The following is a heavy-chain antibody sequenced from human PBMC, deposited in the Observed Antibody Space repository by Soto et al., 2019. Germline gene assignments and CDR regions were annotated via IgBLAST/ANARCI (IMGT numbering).Heavy chain of an antibody. CDR1: GFTFSTYG. CDR3: AKEYGSTWIDH. Sequence: QVELVESGGGVVQPGRSLRLSCAASGFTFSTYGMHWVRQAPGKGLEWVAAMSYDGTKEYYVDSVKGRFTISRDNSRNTLFLQLNSLRAEDTAVYYCAKEYGSTWIDHWGQGTRVTVSS. D-gene: IGHD6-13*01. CDR2: MSYDGTKE. V-gene: IGHV3-30*18. J-gene: IGHJ4*02.